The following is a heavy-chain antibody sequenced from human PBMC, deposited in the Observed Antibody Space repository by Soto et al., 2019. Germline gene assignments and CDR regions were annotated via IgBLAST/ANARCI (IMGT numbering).Heavy chain of an antibody. J-gene: IGHJ4*02. CDR2: INHSGST. Sequence: SETLSLTCAVYGGSFSGYYWSWIRQPPGKGLEWIGEINHSGSTNYNPSLKSRATISVDTSKNQFSLKLSSVTAADTAVYYCARGKLSDYVWGSYRYHFDYWGQGTVVPSPQ. D-gene: IGHD3-16*02. CDR1: GGSFSGYY. V-gene: IGHV4-34*01. CDR3: ARGKLSDYVWGSYRYHFDY.